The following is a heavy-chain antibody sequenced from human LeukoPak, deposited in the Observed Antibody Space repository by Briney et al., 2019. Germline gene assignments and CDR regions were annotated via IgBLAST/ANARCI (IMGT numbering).Heavy chain of an antibody. CDR3: ARNSGELGA. D-gene: IGHD2-21*01. CDR1: GFTVITND. CDR2: LYSDGNT. V-gene: IGHV3-53*01. Sequence: GGSLRLSCAASGFTVITNDMTWVRQAPGKGLEWVSVLYSDGNTKYADSVKGRFTISRDNSKNTLYLQMNSLRAEDTAVYYCARNSGELGAWGQGTLVTVSS. J-gene: IGHJ5*02.